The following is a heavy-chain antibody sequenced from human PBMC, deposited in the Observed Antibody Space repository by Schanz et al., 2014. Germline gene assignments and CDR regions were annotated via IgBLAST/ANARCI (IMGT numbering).Heavy chain of an antibody. CDR2: VSASGGGP. CDR3: AKDLAAVGVFDY. V-gene: IGHV3-23*01. D-gene: IGHD6-13*01. CDR1: GVTFSSYA. Sequence: EMQLLESGGGLAQPGGSLRLSCAASGVTFSSYAMSWVRQASGKGLEWVSLVSASGGGPFYADSVKGRFTISRDNSRNTVYLQMSSLRAEDTAIYYCAKDLAAVGVFDYWGQGTLVTVSS. J-gene: IGHJ4*02.